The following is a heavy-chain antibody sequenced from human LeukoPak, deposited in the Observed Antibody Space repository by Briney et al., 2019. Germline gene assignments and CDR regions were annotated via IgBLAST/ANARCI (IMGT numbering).Heavy chain of an antibody. CDR1: GGSLNNYY. J-gene: IGHJ4*02. CDR2: IEPSGTN. V-gene: IGHV4-4*07. Sequence: SETLSLTCTVSGGSLNNYYWTWIRQPAGKGLEWIGRIEPSGTNDHNPSLKSRVTISVDTSKNQFSLKLSSVTAADTAVYYCARHRVHYDILLSSYYFDYWGQGTLVTVSS. D-gene: IGHD3-9*01. CDR3: ARHRVHYDILLSSYYFDY.